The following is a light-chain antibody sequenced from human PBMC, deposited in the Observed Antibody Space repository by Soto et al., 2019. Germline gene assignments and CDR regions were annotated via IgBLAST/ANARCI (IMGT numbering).Light chain of an antibody. CDR1: SSNIGSNY. CDR3: APWDDIRSGVV. J-gene: IGLJ2*01. CDR2: RNN. Sequence: QSALTQPPSASGTPGQRVTISCSGSSSNIGSNYVYWYQQLPGTAPKLLIYRNNQRPSGVPDRFSGSKSGTSASLAISGLRSEEEADYYCAPWDDIRSGVVCGGGPKVTVL. V-gene: IGLV1-47*01.